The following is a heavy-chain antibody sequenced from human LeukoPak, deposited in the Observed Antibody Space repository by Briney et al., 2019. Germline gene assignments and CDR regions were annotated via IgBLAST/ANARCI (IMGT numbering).Heavy chain of an antibody. CDR1: GGSISSYY. J-gene: IGHJ5*02. Sequence: SETLSLTCTVSGGSISSYYWSWIRQPPGKGLEWIGYIYYSGSTNYNPSLKSRVTISVDTSKNQFSLKLSSVTAADTAVYYCARLSGRAWRSRFNWFDPWGQGTLVTVSS. CDR3: ARLSGRAWRSRFNWFDP. D-gene: IGHD1-26*01. CDR2: IYYSGST. V-gene: IGHV4-59*12.